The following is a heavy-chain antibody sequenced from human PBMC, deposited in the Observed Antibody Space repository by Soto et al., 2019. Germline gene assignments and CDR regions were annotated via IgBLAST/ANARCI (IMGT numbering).Heavy chain of an antibody. CDR2: IYYSGST. J-gene: IGHJ6*02. Sequence: SETLSLTCTVSGGSISSGGYYWSWIRQHPGKGLEWIGYIYYSGSTYYNPSLKSRVTISVDTSKNQFSLKLSSVTAADTAVYYCARVGDYSNGMDVWGQGTTVTVSS. CDR1: GGSISSGGYY. CDR3: ARVGDYSNGMDV. D-gene: IGHD4-4*01. V-gene: IGHV4-31*03.